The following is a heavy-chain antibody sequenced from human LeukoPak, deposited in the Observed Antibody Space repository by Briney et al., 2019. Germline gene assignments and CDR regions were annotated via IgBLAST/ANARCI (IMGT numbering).Heavy chain of an antibody. CDR3: AKSQYCSGGACYRLDC. CDR1: GFTFSSYA. Sequence: GGSLRLSCAASGFTFSSYAMSWVRQAPGKGLEWVSAIDWSGGSTYSADSVKGRFTISRDNSKNTLYLQMNSLRAEDTAVYYCAKSQYCSGGACYRLDCWGLGTLVTVSS. CDR2: IDWSGGST. D-gene: IGHD2-15*01. V-gene: IGHV3-23*01. J-gene: IGHJ4*02.